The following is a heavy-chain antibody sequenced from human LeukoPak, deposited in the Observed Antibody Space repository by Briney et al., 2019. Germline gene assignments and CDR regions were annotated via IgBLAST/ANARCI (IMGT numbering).Heavy chain of an antibody. CDR2: INPSGGST. Sequence: ASVKVSCKASGNTFTSYYMHWVRQAPGQGLEWMGIINPSGGSTSYAQKFQGRVTMTRDTSTSTVYIELSSLRSEDTAVYYCARYQSLEMATGWRYFDYWGQGTLVTVSS. V-gene: IGHV1-46*01. CDR3: ARYQSLEMATGWRYFDY. J-gene: IGHJ4*02. D-gene: IGHD5-24*01. CDR1: GNTFTSYY.